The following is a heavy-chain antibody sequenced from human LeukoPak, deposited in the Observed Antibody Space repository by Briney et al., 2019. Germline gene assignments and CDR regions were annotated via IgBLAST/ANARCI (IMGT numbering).Heavy chain of an antibody. D-gene: IGHD3-10*01. CDR1: GGSISSGGYY. Sequence: PSETLSLTCTVSGGSISSGGYYWSWIRQQPGKGLEWIGYIYYNGNTYYNPSLKSRVTISVDTSKNQFSLHLRSVTAADTAVYYCASGYGSGSYGIDYWGQGTLVTVSS. J-gene: IGHJ4*02. CDR2: IYYNGNT. CDR3: ASGYGSGSYGIDY. V-gene: IGHV4-31*03.